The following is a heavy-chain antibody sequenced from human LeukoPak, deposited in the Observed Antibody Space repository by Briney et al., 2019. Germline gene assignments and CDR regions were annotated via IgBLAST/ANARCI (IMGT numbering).Heavy chain of an antibody. Sequence: ASVKVSCKASGYTFTGYYMHWVRQAPGQGFEWMGWINPNTGDTNYAQKFQGRVTMTRDTTISTAYMELSRLTSDDTAVYYCASYPRYVSSPPFDYWGQGTLVTVSS. V-gene: IGHV1-2*02. D-gene: IGHD2-15*01. CDR3: ASYPRYVSSPPFDY. J-gene: IGHJ4*02. CDR2: INPNTGDT. CDR1: GYTFTGYY.